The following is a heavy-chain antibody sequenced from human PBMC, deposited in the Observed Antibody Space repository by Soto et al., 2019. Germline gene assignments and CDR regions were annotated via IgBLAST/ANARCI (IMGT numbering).Heavy chain of an antibody. D-gene: IGHD2-8*01. CDR3: ARHVGYCTNGVCYYGGNWFDP. J-gene: IGHJ5*02. V-gene: IGHV4-39*01. CDR1: GGSISSSSYY. Sequence: QLQLQESGPGLVKPSETLSLTCTVSGGSISSSSYYWGWIRQPPGKGLEWIGSIYYSGSTYYNPSLKSRVTLSVDTSKNQFSLKLSSVTAADTAVYYCARHVGYCTNGVCYYGGNWFDPWGQGTLVTVSS. CDR2: IYYSGST.